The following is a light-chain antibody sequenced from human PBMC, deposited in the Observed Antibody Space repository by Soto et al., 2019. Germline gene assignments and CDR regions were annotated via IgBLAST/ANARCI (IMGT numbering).Light chain of an antibody. Sequence: QSALTQPASVSGSPGQSITISCTGTSSDVGGYNYVSWYQQHPGKAPKLMIYDVNNRPSGVSNRFSGSKSGNTASLTISGLQAEDEADYYCNSYTSSSIWVFGGGTQLTVL. CDR1: SSDVGGYNY. CDR3: NSYTSSSIWV. CDR2: DVN. V-gene: IGLV2-14*01. J-gene: IGLJ3*02.